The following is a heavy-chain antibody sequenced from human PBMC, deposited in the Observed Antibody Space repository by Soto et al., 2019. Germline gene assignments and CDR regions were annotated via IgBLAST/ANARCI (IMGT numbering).Heavy chain of an antibody. CDR2: INAGNGNT. CDR1: GYTFTSYA. CDR3: ASYSSGWYYFDY. Sequence: GASVNVSCKASGYTFTSYAMHWVRQAPGQRLEWMGWINAGNGNTKYSQKFQGRVTITRDTSASTAYMELSSLRSEDTAVYYCASYSSGWYYFDYWGQGTLVTVSS. J-gene: IGHJ4*02. D-gene: IGHD6-19*01. V-gene: IGHV1-3*01.